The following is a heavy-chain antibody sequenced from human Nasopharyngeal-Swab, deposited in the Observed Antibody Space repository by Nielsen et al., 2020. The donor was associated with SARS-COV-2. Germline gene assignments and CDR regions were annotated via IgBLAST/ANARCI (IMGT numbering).Heavy chain of an antibody. D-gene: IGHD6-19*01. CDR3: ARDSGSSGEYFQH. Sequence: GESLKISCAASGFTFSSYSMNWVRQAPGKGLEWVSSISSSSSYIYYADSVKGRFTISRDNAKNSLYLQMNSLRAEDTAVYYCARDSGSSGEYFQHWGQGTLVTVSS. CDR1: GFTFSSYS. V-gene: IGHV3-21*01. J-gene: IGHJ1*01. CDR2: ISSSSSYI.